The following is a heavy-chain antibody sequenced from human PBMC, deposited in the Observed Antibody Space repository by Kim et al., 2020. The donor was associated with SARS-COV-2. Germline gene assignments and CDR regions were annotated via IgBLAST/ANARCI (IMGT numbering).Heavy chain of an antibody. J-gene: IGHJ4*02. CDR3: AKGRSSSSWGEITY. V-gene: IGHV3-30*18. CDR1: GFTFSSYG. CDR2: ISYDGSNK. Sequence: GGSLRLSCAASGFTFSSYGMHWVRQAPGKGLEWVAVISYDGSNKYYADSVKGRFTISRDNSKNTLYLQMNSLRAEDTAVYYCAKGRSSSSWGEITYWGQGTLVTVSS. D-gene: IGHD6-13*01.